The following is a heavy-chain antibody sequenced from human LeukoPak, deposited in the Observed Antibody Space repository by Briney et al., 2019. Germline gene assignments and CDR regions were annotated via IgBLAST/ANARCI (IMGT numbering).Heavy chain of an antibody. V-gene: IGHV4-61*08. CDR3: ARWGRTVSKYYFDY. CDR1: GGSISSGGYS. Sequence: SETLSLTCAVSGGSISSGGYSWSWIRQPPGKGLEWIGYIYYSGSTNYNPSLKSRVTISVDRSKNQFSLKLSSVTAADTAVYYCARWGRTVSKYYFDYWGQGTLVTVSS. J-gene: IGHJ4*02. D-gene: IGHD4-17*01. CDR2: IYYSGST.